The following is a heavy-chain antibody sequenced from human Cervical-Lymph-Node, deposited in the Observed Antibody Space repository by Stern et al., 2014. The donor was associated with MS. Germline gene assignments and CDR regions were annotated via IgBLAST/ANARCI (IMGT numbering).Heavy chain of an antibody. J-gene: IGHJ5*02. Sequence: MQLVESGGGVVPPGRSLRLSCAASGFTFSAYGMHWVRQAPGKGLEWVAVISADGTLKFYGDSVKGRFTISRDNSKNTLFLQMNSLRAEDTAVYYCAKGDNWRRLNPWGQGTLVTVSS. CDR3: AKGDNWRRLNP. CDR2: ISADGTLK. V-gene: IGHV3-30*18. D-gene: IGHD1-20*01. CDR1: GFTFSAYG.